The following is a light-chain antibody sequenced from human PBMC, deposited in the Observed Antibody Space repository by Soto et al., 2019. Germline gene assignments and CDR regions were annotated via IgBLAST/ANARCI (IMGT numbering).Light chain of an antibody. CDR2: GNS. V-gene: IGLV1-40*01. CDR3: QSYDSSLSVPL. Sequence: QSVLTQPPSVSGAPGQRVTISCTGSSSNIGAGYDVHWYQQLPGTAPKLLIYGNSNRPSGVPDRFSGSKSGTSASLAITGRHAEDEADYYCQSYDSSLSVPLFGGGTKLTVL. CDR1: SSNIGAGYD. J-gene: IGLJ2*01.